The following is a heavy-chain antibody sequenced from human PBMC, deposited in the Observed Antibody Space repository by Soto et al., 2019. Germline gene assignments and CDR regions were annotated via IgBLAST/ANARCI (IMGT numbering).Heavy chain of an antibody. CDR2: IIPVFNSA. Sequence: QVRLVQSGAEVKKPGSSVKVSCKASGYTFSSCTINWVRQAPGQGLELMGGIIPVFNSATYAQKFQGRVTITADESTSTAYLELRSLRSEDTAVYYCARIGDGNQRPFDYWGQGTLVTVSS. D-gene: IGHD6-25*01. CDR3: ARIGDGNQRPFDY. J-gene: IGHJ4*02. V-gene: IGHV1-69*01. CDR1: GYTFSSCT.